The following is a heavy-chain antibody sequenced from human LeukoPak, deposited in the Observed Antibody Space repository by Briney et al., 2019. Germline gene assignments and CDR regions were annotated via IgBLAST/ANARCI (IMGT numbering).Heavy chain of an antibody. CDR2: IYYSGST. CDR1: GGSISSSSYY. Sequence: PSETLSLTCTVSGGSISSSSYYWGWIRQPPGKGLEWIGSIYYSGSTYYNPSPKSRVTISVDTSKNQFSLKLSSVTAADTAVYYCARRGPGFYARTGIDYWGQGTLVTVSS. V-gene: IGHV4-39*01. CDR3: ARRGPGFYARTGIDY. J-gene: IGHJ4*02. D-gene: IGHD2/OR15-2a*01.